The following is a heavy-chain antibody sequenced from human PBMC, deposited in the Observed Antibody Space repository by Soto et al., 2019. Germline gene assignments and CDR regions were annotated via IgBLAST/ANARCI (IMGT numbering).Heavy chain of an antibody. CDR1: GGSISSSSYY. CDR2: IYYRGST. Sequence: QLQLQESGPGLVKPSETLSLTCTVSGGSISSSSYYWGWIRQPPGKGLEWIGSIYYRGSTYYNPSLKSPVTISVDTSKNQFSLKLSSVTAADTAVYYCARQVPYYYYYGMDVWGQGTTVTVSS. V-gene: IGHV4-39*01. J-gene: IGHJ6*02. CDR3: ARQVPYYYYYGMDV.